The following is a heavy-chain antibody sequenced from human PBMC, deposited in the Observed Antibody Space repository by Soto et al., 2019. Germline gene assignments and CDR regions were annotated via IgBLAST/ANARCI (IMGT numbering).Heavy chain of an antibody. CDR3: ARHAIAARDFDY. Sequence: SETLSLTCTVSGGSISSSSYYWGWIRQPPGKGLEWIGSIYYSGSTYYNPSLKSRVTISVDTSKNQFSLKLSSVTAADTAVYYCARHAIAARDFDYWGQGTLVTVSS. D-gene: IGHD6-6*01. CDR1: GGSISSSSYY. J-gene: IGHJ4*02. CDR2: IYYSGST. V-gene: IGHV4-39*01.